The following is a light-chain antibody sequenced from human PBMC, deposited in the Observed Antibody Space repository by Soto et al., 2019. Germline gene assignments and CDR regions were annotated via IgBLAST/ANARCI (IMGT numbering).Light chain of an antibody. CDR2: WAS. J-gene: IGKJ1*01. CDR3: QQYYSTPQT. CDR1: QSVLSSSNNKNY. Sequence: DIVMTQSPDSLAVSLGERATINCKSSQSVLSSSNNKNYLAWYQQKPGQPPKLLIYWASTRESGVPDRFSGSGSGTDFTLTISSLQAEDVAVYYCQQYYSTPQTFGQGNKVEIK. V-gene: IGKV4-1*01.